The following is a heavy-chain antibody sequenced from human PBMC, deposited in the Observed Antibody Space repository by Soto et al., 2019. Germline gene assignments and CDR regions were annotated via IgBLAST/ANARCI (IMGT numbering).Heavy chain of an antibody. D-gene: IGHD6-6*01. CDR1: SGSFSGYY. CDR3: ARAPKVSGSSQKSPDF. CDR2: ISQSGNT. J-gene: IGHJ4*02. V-gene: IGHV4-34*01. Sequence: SETLSLTCSIYSGSFSGYYWSWIRQPPGKGLEWIGEISQSGNTNYSPSLKSRVSISIDTSKKPFSLNLASVSAADTAVYYCARAPKVSGSSQKSPDFWGQGTLVTVSS.